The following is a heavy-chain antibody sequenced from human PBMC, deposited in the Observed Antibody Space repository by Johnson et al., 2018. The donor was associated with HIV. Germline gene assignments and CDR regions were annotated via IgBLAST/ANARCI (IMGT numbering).Heavy chain of an antibody. CDR3: ARDRRITIFGSGRAVQSNDAFDI. J-gene: IGHJ3*02. V-gene: IGHV3-30*04. Sequence: QVQLVESGGGVVQPGRSLRLSCAASGFTFSSYAMHWVRQAPGKGLEWVAAISYDGSNKYYADSVKGRFTISRDNSKNTLYLQMNSLRAEDTAVYYCARDRRITIFGSGRAVQSNDAFDIWGQGTVVTVSS. D-gene: IGHD3-3*01. CDR2: ISYDGSNK. CDR1: GFTFSSYA.